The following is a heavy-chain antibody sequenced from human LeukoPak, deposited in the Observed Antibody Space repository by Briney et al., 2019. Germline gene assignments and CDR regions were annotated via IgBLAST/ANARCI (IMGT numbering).Heavy chain of an antibody. CDR3: ARDKGRGYSYGWDY. Sequence: GGSLRLSCAASGFTFSSYGMHWVRQAPGKGLEWVSYISVRGGDIYYADSVKGRFTVSRDNAKNSLYLQMHTLRDEDTAVYYCARDKGRGYSYGWDYWGQGTLVIVSS. V-gene: IGHV3-48*02. CDR1: GFTFSSYG. CDR2: ISVRGGDI. D-gene: IGHD5-18*01. J-gene: IGHJ4*02.